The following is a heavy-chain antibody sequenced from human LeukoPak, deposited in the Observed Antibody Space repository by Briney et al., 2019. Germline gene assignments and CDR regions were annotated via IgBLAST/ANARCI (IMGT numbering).Heavy chain of an antibody. CDR3: AKDISRVPNAEYLQH. J-gene: IGHJ1*01. CDR1: GFTFSSYS. D-gene: IGHD6-6*01. V-gene: IGHV3-21*04. Sequence: GGSLRLSCAASGFTFSSYSMNWVRQAPGKGLEWVSSISSSSSYIYYADPVKGRFTISRDNAKNSLYLQMNGLRAEDTALYYSAKDISRVPNAEYLQHWGQGTLVTVSS. CDR2: ISSSSSYI.